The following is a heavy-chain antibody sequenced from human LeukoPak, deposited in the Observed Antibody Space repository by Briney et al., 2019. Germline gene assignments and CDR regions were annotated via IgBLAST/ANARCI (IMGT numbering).Heavy chain of an antibody. CDR3: ARGGTNTPDY. J-gene: IGHJ4*02. V-gene: IGHV3-30-3*01. Sequence: PGRSLRLSCAASGFTFSSYAMHWVRQAPGKGLEWVAVISYDGSNKYYADSVKGRFTISRDNSKNTLYLQMNSLRAEDTAVYYCARGGTNTPDYWGQGTLVTVSS. CDR2: ISYDGSNK. D-gene: IGHD1-7*01. CDR1: GFTFSSYA.